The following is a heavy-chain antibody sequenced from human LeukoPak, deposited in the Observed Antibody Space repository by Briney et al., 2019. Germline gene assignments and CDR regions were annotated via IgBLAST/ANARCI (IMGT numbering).Heavy chain of an antibody. V-gene: IGHV4-30-4*01. D-gene: IGHD2-15*01. CDR2: IYYSGST. J-gene: IGHJ6*02. Sequence: SETLSLTCTVSGGSISSGDYYWSWIRQPPGKGLEWIGYIYYSGSTYYNPSLKSRVTISVDTSKNQFSLKLSSVTAADTAVYYCARGLLRGIYPEYYYYGMDVRGQGTTVTVSS. CDR1: GGSISSGDYY. CDR3: ARGLLRGIYPEYYYYGMDV.